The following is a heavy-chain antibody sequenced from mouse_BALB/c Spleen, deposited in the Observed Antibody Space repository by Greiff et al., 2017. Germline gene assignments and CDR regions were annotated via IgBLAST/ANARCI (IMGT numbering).Heavy chain of an antibody. CDR2: INPDSSTI. CDR1: GFDFSRYW. J-gene: IGHJ4*01. D-gene: IGHD2-1*01. Sequence: EVKLMESGGGLVQPGGSLKLSCAASGFDFSRYWMSWVRQAPGKGLEWIGEINPDSSTINYTPSLKDKFIISRDNAKNTLYLQMSKVRSEDTALYYCARPRGNYEGYAMDYWGQGTSVTVSS. V-gene: IGHV4-1*02. CDR3: ARPRGNYEGYAMDY.